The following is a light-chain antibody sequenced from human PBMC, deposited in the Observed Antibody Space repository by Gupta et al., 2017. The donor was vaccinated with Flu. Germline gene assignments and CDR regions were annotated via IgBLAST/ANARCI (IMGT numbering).Light chain of an antibody. J-gene: IGKJ4*01. CDR2: WAT. CDR1: QSVLYDSTEKDY. Sequence: SLGERATINCKPSQSVLYDSTEKDYLSWYQQKPGQPPKLLIAWATTRKSGVPDRCSASGSGTDFTLTIASLQAEDVAVYYCQQYYEVPFTFGGEAKVEIK. V-gene: IGKV4-1*01. CDR3: QQYYEVPFT.